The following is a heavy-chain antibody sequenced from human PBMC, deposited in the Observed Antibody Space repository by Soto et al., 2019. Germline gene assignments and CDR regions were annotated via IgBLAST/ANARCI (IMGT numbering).Heavy chain of an antibody. Sequence: ASVKVSCKASGYTFTSYAMHWVRQAPGQRLEWMGWINAGNGNTKYSQKFQGRVTITRDTSASTAYMEPSSLRSEDTAVYYCARDTFMEAGGIVVVPAALDYWGQGTLVTVSS. CDR2: INAGNGNT. D-gene: IGHD2-2*01. J-gene: IGHJ4*02. CDR1: GYTFTSYA. CDR3: ARDTFMEAGGIVVVPAALDY. V-gene: IGHV1-3*01.